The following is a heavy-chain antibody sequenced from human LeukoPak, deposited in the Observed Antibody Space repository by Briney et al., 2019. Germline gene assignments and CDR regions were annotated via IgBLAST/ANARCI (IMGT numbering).Heavy chain of an antibody. CDR3: GVVPGSGH. CDR2: IHGGGGT. J-gene: IGHJ1*01. CDR1: GFTVSSNS. V-gene: IGHV3-53*01. D-gene: IGHD2-21*01. Sequence: GGSLRLSCAASGFTVSSNSMTWVRQAPGKGLEWVSVIHGGGGTFYADSVKGRFTISRDTSKNTLYLQMTSLRAADTAVYYCGVVPGSGHWGQGTLVTVSS.